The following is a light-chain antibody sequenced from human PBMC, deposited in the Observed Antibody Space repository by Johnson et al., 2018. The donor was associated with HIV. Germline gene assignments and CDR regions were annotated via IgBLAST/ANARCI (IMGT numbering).Light chain of an antibody. V-gene: IGLV1-51*01. J-gene: IGLJ1*01. Sequence: QSVLTQPPSVSAAPGQKVTISCSGSSSNIGNNYVSWYQQLPGTAPKLLIYDNNKRPSGIPDRFSGSKSGTSATLAITGLQTGDEADYYCGTWDSGRRVGFFGTGTKVTVL. CDR2: DNN. CDR1: SSNIGNNY. CDR3: GTWDSGRRVGF.